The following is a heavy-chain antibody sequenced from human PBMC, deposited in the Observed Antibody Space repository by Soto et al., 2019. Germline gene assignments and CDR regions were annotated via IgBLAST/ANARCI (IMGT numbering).Heavy chain of an antibody. V-gene: IGHV4-59*12. J-gene: IGHJ4*02. D-gene: IGHD1-1*01. CDR1: GGSISSYY. CDR3: ARHDNMTLGSNYLAS. CDR2: IYYSGST. Sequence: PSETLSLTCTVSGGSISSYYWSWIRQPPGKGLEWIGYIYYSGSTDYNPSLKSRVTISVDTSRNQFFLQLTPVTAADTALYFCARHDNMTLGSNYLASWGPGTLVTVSS.